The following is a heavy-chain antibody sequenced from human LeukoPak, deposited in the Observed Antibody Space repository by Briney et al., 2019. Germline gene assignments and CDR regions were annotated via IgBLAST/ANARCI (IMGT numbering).Heavy chain of an antibody. CDR3: ARESSSSSYYYGMDV. V-gene: IGHV1-18*01. CDR1: GYTFTSYG. D-gene: IGHD6-6*01. Sequence: GASVKVSCKASGYTFTSYGISWVRQAPGQGLEWMGWISAYNGNTNYAQKLQGRVTMTTDTSTSTAYMELRSLRSEDTAVYYCARESSSSSYYYGMDVWGQGTTVTVSS. J-gene: IGHJ6*02. CDR2: ISAYNGNT.